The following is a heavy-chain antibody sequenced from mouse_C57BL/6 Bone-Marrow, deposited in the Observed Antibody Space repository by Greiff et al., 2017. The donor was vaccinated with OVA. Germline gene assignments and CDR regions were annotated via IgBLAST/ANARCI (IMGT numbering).Heavy chain of an antibody. J-gene: IGHJ3*01. Sequence: QVQLKQSGAELVKPGASVKLSCKASGYTFTSYWMHWVKQRPGQGLEWIGMIHPNSGSTNYNEKFKSKATLTVDKSSSTAYMQLSSLTSEDSAVYYCARSTLPGFAYWGQGTLVTVSA. CDR2: IHPNSGST. CDR3: ARSTLPGFAY. V-gene: IGHV1-64*01. CDR1: GYTFTSYW. D-gene: IGHD2-1*01.